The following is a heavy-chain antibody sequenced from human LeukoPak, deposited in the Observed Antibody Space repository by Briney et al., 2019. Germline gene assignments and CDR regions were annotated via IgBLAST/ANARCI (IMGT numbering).Heavy chain of an antibody. J-gene: IGHJ3*02. CDR3: ARDLLVRGDNAFDI. V-gene: IGHV7-4-1*02. D-gene: IGHD3-10*01. Sequence: ASVKVSCKASGYTFTSYAMNWVRQAPGQGLEWMGWINTNTGNPTYAQGFTGRFVFSLDTSVSTAYLQISSLKAEDTAVYYCARDLLVRGDNAFDIWGQGTMVTVSS. CDR2: INTNTGNP. CDR1: GYTFTSYA.